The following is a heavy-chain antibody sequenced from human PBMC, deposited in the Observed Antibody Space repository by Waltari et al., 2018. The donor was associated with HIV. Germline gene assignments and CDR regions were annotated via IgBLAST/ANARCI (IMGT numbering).Heavy chain of an antibody. Sequence: QVQLQQWGAGLLKPSETLSLTCAVHGGSFSGYYWSWIRQPPGKGLEWIGESNQSGSTNYNPSLKSRVTISVDTSKNQFSLKLSSVTAADTAVYYCARGGRYCSSTSCYSLDYWGQGTLVTVSS. V-gene: IGHV4-34*01. D-gene: IGHD2-2*02. CDR2: SNQSGST. CDR3: ARGGRYCSSTSCYSLDY. CDR1: GGSFSGYY. J-gene: IGHJ4*02.